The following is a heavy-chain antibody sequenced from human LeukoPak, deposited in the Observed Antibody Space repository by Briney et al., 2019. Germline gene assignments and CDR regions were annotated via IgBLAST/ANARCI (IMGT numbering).Heavy chain of an antibody. Sequence: GASVKVSCKVSGYTLTELSMHWVRQAPGKGLEWMGGFDPEDGETIYAQKFQGRVTMTEDTSTDTAYMELSSLRSEDTAVYYCATDPLDTAMVTLDYWGQGTLVTVSS. J-gene: IGHJ4*02. CDR2: FDPEDGET. CDR1: GYTLTELS. V-gene: IGHV1-24*01. CDR3: ATDPLDTAMVTLDY. D-gene: IGHD5-18*01.